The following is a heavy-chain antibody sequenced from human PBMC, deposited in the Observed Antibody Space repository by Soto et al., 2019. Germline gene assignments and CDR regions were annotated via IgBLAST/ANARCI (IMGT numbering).Heavy chain of an antibody. CDR1: GGSISSGGFY. V-gene: IGHV4-31*03. Sequence: SETLSLTCTASGGSISSGGFYWSWVRQRPGKAHEWIGHISHSGSTYYNPSLRSRVTISVDTSNNQYSLKLSSLTAADTAKYFCARESIGWSHLDSWGPGTLVTVSS. J-gene: IGHJ4*02. CDR2: ISHSGST. D-gene: IGHD6-19*01. CDR3: ARESIGWSHLDS.